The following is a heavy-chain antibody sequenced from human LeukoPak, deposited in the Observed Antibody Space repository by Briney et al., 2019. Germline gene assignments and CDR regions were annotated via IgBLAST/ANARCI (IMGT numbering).Heavy chain of an antibody. D-gene: IGHD2-2*01. V-gene: IGHV3-7*01. CDR1: GFTFSSYW. Sequence: GGSLRLSCAASGFTFSSYWMSWVRQAPGKGLEWVANIKQDGSEKYYVDSVKGRFSISRDNAKNSLYLQMNSLRAEDTAVYYCARAGLRLTSCFDYWGRGTLVTVSS. J-gene: IGHJ4*02. CDR3: ARAGLRLTSCFDY. CDR2: IKQDGSEK.